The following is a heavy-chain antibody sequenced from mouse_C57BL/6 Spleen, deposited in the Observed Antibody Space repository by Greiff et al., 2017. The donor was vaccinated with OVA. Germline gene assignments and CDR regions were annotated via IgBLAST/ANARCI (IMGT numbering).Heavy chain of an antibody. J-gene: IGHJ1*03. CDR2: INPNNGGT. V-gene: IGHV1-22*01. CDR3: ARGGWLLRYVDV. CDR1: GYTFTDYN. D-gene: IGHD2-3*01. Sequence: VQLQQSGPELVKPGASVKMSCKASGYTFTDYNMHWVKQSHGKSLEWIGYINPNNGGTSYNQKFKGKATLTVTKSSSTAYMELRSLTSEDSAVYYCARGGWLLRYVDVWGTGTTVTVSS.